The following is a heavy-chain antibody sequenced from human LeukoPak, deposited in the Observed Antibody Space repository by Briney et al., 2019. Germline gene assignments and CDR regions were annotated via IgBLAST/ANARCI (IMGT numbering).Heavy chain of an antibody. D-gene: IGHD3-10*01. Sequence: SETLSLTCTVSGGSISSGDYYWSWIRQPPGKGLEWIGSIYYNGSTYYNPSLKSRVTISVDTSKNQFSLKLSSVTAADTAVYYCARTSLGGAWFDPWGQGTLVTVSS. CDR3: ARTSLGGAWFDP. CDR2: IYYNGST. V-gene: IGHV4-30-4*08. CDR1: GGSISSGDYY. J-gene: IGHJ5*02.